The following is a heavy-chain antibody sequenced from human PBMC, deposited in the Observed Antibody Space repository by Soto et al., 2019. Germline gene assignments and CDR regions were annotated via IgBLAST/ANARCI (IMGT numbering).Heavy chain of an antibody. D-gene: IGHD5-12*01. CDR1: GYIFRSYA. Sequence: GGSLRLACSASGYIFRSYAMHWVRQAPGKGLEHVSVISSDGADTYYVDSVKGRFTISRDNSKNTVYLQMTRLRSEDTAVYYCVKAGYNVYDSGSDIWGQGTKVTVSS. J-gene: IGHJ3*02. CDR3: VKAGYNVYDSGSDI. V-gene: IGHV3-64D*06. CDR2: ISSDGADT.